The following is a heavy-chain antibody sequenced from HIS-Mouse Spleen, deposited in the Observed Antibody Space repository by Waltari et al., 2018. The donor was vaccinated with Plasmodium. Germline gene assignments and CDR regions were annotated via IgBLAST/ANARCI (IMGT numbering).Heavy chain of an antibody. D-gene: IGHD6-13*01. CDR1: GYTFTGYY. Sequence: QVQLVQSGAEVKKPGASVKVSCKASGYTFTGYYMHWVRQAPGQGLEWMGWINPNRCGTNYAQKVQGRVTMTRDTSISTAYMELSRLRSDDTAVYYCARVLGYKAAAGTFVEYFQHWGQGTLVTVSS. CDR3: ARVLGYKAAAGTFVEYFQH. V-gene: IGHV1-2*02. CDR2: INPNRCGT. J-gene: IGHJ1*01.